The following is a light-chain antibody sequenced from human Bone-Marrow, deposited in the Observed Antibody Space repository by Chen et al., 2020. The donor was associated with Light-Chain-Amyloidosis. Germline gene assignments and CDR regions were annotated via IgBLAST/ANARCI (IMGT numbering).Light chain of an antibody. CDR2: EVT. V-gene: IGLV2-14*01. Sequence: QSALTQTASVSGSPGQSLTISCTGTSSDVGGDNHVSWYHQHPDKAPKLMIYEVTNRPSWVPDRFSGSKSDNTASLTISGLQTEDEADYFCSSYTITNTLVFGSGTRVTVL. CDR3: SSYTITNTLV. CDR1: SSDVGGDNH. J-gene: IGLJ1*01.